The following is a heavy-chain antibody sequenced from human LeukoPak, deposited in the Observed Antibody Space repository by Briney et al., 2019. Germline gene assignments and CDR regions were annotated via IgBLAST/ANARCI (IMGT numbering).Heavy chain of an antibody. V-gene: IGHV1-8*01. D-gene: IGHD2-15*01. CDR3: ARGHCSGGSCYSDY. Sequence: ASVNVSCKASGYTFTSYDINWVRQATGQGLEWMGWMNPNSGNTGYAQKFQGRVTMTRNTSISTAYMELSSLRSEDTAVYYCARGHCSGGSCYSDYWGQGTLVTVSS. CDR1: GYTFTSYD. CDR2: MNPNSGNT. J-gene: IGHJ4*02.